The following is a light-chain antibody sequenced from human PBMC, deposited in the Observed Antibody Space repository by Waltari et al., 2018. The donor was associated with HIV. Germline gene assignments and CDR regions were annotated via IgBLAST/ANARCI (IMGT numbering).Light chain of an antibody. CDR3: TSYTSSSTLVV. V-gene: IGLV2-14*03. J-gene: IGLJ2*01. CDR1: SSDVGGYNY. Sequence: QSALTQPASVSGSLGQSITISCPGTSSDVGGYNYVSWYQHHPVKAPNLMIYDVTNRPSGVSNRFSGSKSGNTASLTISGLQAEDESDYYCTSYTSSSTLVVFGGGTKLTVL. CDR2: DVT.